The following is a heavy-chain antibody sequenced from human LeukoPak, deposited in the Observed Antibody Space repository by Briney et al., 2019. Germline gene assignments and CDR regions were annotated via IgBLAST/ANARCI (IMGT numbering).Heavy chain of an antibody. V-gene: IGHV3-23*01. CDR2: LSGNGNTI. CDR1: GFTFSTYA. D-gene: IGHD4-23*01. Sequence: GGSLRLSCAASGFTFSTYAMSWVRQAPGKGLECVSALSGNGNTIYYADSVKGRFTISRDNSKDTLSLQMNSLRAEDTAVYYCAKALYGGHDYWGQGTLVTASS. J-gene: IGHJ4*02. CDR3: AKALYGGHDY.